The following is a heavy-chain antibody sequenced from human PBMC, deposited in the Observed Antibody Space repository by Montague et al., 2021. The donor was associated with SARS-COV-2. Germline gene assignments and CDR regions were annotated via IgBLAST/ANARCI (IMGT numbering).Heavy chain of an antibody. CDR2: IYSSGST. CDR1: GGSISGYY. J-gene: IGHJ4*02. Sequence: SETLSLTCTVSGGSISGYYWSWIRQPPGKGLEWIGCIYSSGSTNYNPSLKSRVTISVDTSKTQFSLKLSSVTAADTAVYYCAVVFPGWQQFDPYFDYWGQGTLVTVSS. D-gene: IGHD5-24*01. CDR3: AVVFPGWQQFDPYFDY. V-gene: IGHV4-59*01.